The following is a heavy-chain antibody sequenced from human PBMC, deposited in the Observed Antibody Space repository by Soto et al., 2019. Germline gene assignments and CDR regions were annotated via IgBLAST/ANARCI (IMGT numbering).Heavy chain of an antibody. CDR1: GGSFSGYY. V-gene: IGHV4-34*01. D-gene: IGHD5-18*01. Sequence: PSETLSLTCAVYGGSFSGYYWSWIRQPPGKGLEWIGEINHSGSTNYNPSLKSRVTISVDTSKNQFSLKLSSVTAADTAVYYCARGGGYSYGYRPPFDDWGQGTLVTVSS. J-gene: IGHJ4*02. CDR3: ARGGGYSYGYRPPFDD. CDR2: INHSGST.